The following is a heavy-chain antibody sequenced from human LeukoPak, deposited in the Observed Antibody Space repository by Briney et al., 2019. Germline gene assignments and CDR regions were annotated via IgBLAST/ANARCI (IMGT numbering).Heavy chain of an antibody. D-gene: IGHD2-15*01. CDR3: AKQLGYCSDGSCYFPY. V-gene: IGHV3-74*01. CDR2: INGDGSST. CDR1: GFTYFSSW. Sequence: GGSLRLSCAASGFTYFSSWMHWVRQAPGKGLVWVSRINGDGSSTNYADPVKGRFTISRDNAKNTLYLQMNSLRAEDTAVYYCAKQLGYCSDGSCYFPYWGQGTLVTVSS. J-gene: IGHJ4*02.